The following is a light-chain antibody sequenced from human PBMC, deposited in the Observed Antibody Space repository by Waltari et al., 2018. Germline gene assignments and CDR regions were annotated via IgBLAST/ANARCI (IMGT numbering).Light chain of an antibody. CDR1: ALSSKS. CDR2: GDS. CDR3: YSADSTGDHWV. Sequence: SYELTQPPSVSVSPGQTARITCSGDALSSKSAYWYQQKSGQAPVLVIYGDSERPSGIPERFSGSSSRTMATLTISGAQVEDEADYYCYSADSTGDHWVFGGGTKLTVL. J-gene: IGLJ3*02. V-gene: IGLV3-10*01.